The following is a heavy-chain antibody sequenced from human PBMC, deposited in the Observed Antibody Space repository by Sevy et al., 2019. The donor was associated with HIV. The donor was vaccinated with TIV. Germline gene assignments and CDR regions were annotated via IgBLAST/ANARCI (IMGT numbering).Heavy chain of an antibody. Sequence: GGSLRLSCAASGFTFSSYGMHWVRQAPGKGLEWVAVISYDGSNKYYADSVKGRFTISRDNSKNTLYLQMNSLGAEDTAVYYCAKLGIAATIDYWGQGTLVTVSS. CDR3: AKLGIAATIDY. V-gene: IGHV3-30*18. D-gene: IGHD6-13*01. CDR1: GFTFSSYG. CDR2: ISYDGSNK. J-gene: IGHJ4*02.